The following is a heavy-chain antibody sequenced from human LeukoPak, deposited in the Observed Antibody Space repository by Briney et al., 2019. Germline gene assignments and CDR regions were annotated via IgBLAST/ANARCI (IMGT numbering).Heavy chain of an antibody. CDR1: GFTFDDYA. J-gene: IGHJ3*02. Sequence: GGSLRLSCAASGFTFDDYAMHWVRQAPGKSLEWVSGISWNSGSIGYADSVKGRFTISRDNAKNSLYLQMNSLRAEDTALYYCAKLLSQEAFDIWGQGTMVTVSS. V-gene: IGHV3-9*01. CDR2: ISWNSGSI. CDR3: AKLLSQEAFDI. D-gene: IGHD2/OR15-2a*01.